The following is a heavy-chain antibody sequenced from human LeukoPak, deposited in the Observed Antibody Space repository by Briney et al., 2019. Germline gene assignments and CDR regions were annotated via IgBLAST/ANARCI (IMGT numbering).Heavy chain of an antibody. CDR3: ARGGSYVWGSYRLKSWFDP. CDR1: GGSISSYY. D-gene: IGHD3-16*02. J-gene: IGHJ5*02. CDR2: IYYSGTT. Sequence: PSETLSLTCTVSGGSISSYYWNWIRQPPGKGLEWIGFIYYSGTTNYNPPLKSRVTISVDTSKNQFSLKLSSVTAADTAVYYCARGGSYVWGSYRLKSWFDPWGQGTLVTVSS. V-gene: IGHV4-59*01.